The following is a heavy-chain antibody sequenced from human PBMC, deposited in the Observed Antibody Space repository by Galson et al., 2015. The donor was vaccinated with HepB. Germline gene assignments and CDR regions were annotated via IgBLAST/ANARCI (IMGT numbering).Heavy chain of an antibody. Sequence: SLRLSCAASGFTFSSYGMHWVRQAPGKGLEWVAVIWYDGSNKYYADSVKGRFTISRDNSKNTLYLQMNSLRAEDTAVYYCARDPDTYYYGSGSYYNNVGIDYWGQGTLVTVSS. CDR3: ARDPDTYYYGSGSYYNNVGIDY. CDR2: IWYDGSNK. D-gene: IGHD3-10*01. V-gene: IGHV3-33*01. CDR1: GFTFSSYG. J-gene: IGHJ4*02.